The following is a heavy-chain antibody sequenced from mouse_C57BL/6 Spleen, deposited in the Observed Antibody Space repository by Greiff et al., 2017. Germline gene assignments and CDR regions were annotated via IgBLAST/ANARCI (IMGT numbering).Heavy chain of an antibody. V-gene: IGHV2-2*01. CDR1: GFSLTSYG. D-gene: IGHD2-1*01. J-gene: IGHJ3*01. CDR2: IWSGGST. CDR3: ARNGGNYTWFAY. Sequence: QVQLQQSGPGLVQPSQSLSITCTVSGFSLTSYGVHWVRQSPGKGLEWLGVIWSGGSTDYNAAFISRLSISKDNSKSQVFFKMNSLQADDTDIYYCARNGGNYTWFAYWGQGTLVTVSA.